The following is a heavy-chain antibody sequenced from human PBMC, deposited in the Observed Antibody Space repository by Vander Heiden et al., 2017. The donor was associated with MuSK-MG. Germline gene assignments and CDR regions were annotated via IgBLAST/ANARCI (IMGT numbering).Heavy chain of an antibody. J-gene: IGHJ2*01. Sequence: DVQLVPSGAEVTKPGESLRHSCKGSGYSFTNDWITWVRQMPGKGLEWMGWIKPSDSYTNYGPSFQGHVTISADKSISTAYLQWSSLKASDTAMYYCARPPRGGGLYWYFDLWGRGTLVTVSS. CDR1: GYSFTNDW. D-gene: IGHD3-16*01. V-gene: IGHV5-10-1*03. CDR2: IKPSDSYT. CDR3: ARPPRGGGLYWYFDL.